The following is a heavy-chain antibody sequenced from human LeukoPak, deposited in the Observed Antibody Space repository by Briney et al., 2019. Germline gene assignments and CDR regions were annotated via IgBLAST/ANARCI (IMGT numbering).Heavy chain of an antibody. CDR3: ARQGGYEEINDY. D-gene: IGHD5-12*01. CDR1: GGSFSGYY. CDR2: INHSGSI. V-gene: IGHV4-34*01. Sequence: SETLSLTCAVYGGSFSGYYWSWIRQPPGKGLEWIGEINHSGSINYNPSLKSRVTISVDTSKNQFSLKLSSVTAADTAVYYCARQGGYEEINDYWGQGTLVTVSS. J-gene: IGHJ4*02.